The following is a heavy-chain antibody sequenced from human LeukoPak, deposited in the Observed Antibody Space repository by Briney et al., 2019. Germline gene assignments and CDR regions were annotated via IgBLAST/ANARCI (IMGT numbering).Heavy chain of an antibody. J-gene: IGHJ4*02. V-gene: IGHV4-30-4*07. D-gene: IGHD4-17*01. Sequence: SETLSLTCAVSGGSISSGGYSWSWIRQPPGKGLEWIGYIYYSGSTYYNPSLKSRVTISADTSKNQFSLKLSSVTAADTAVYYCARAPTVTFFDYWGQGSLVTVSS. CDR3: ARAPTVTFFDY. CDR2: IYYSGST. CDR1: GGSISSGGYS.